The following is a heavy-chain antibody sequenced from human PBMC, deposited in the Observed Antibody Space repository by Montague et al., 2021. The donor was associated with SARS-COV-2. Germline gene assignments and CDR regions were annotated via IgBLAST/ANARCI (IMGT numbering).Heavy chain of an antibody. J-gene: IGHJ4*02. CDR1: GGTFSAHS. CDR3: ARGGLAGGNYDIGSCSYTNPLDY. D-gene: IGHD3-3*01. Sequence: SETLSLTCAVYGGTFSAHSWSWVRQSPGKGLEWIGEINHRGSTTYMSSLKSRVTMSVDTSKNQFSLKLSSVTAADTAIYYCARGGLAGGNYDIGSCSYTNPLDYWGQGTLVTVSS. V-gene: IGHV4-34*01. CDR2: INHRGST.